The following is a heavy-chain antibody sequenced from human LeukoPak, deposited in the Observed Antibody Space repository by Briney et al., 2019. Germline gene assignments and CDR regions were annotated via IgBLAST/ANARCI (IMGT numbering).Heavy chain of an antibody. Sequence: GGSLRLSCAASGFTFDDYAMHWVRQAPGKGLERVSGISWNSGSIGYADSVKGRFTISRDNAKNSLYLQMNSLRAEDTALYYCAKDYSYGTNYFDYWGQGTLVTVSS. J-gene: IGHJ4*02. D-gene: IGHD5-18*01. CDR2: ISWNSGSI. CDR3: AKDYSYGTNYFDY. CDR1: GFTFDDYA. V-gene: IGHV3-9*01.